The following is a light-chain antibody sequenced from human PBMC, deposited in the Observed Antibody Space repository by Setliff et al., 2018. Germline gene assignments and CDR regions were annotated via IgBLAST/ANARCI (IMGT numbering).Light chain of an antibody. CDR3: GAWDRSLNVYV. CDR2: DNK. J-gene: IGLJ1*01. CDR1: SSNIGNNY. V-gene: IGLV1-51*01. Sequence: QSVLTQPPSVSAAPGQKVTISCSGSSSNIGNNYVSWYQQLPGTAPKLLIYDNKRPSGIPDRFSGSKSGTSATLGITGLQTGDEADYCCGAWDRSLNVYVFGIGTKVTVL.